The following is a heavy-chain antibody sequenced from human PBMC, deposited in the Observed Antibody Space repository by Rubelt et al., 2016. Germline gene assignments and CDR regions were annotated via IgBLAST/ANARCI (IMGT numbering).Heavy chain of an antibody. CDR1: GFTFTSSA. CDR2: IVGGSGNT. CDR3: AADRGYGPSMDV. D-gene: IGHD5-12*01. V-gene: IGHV1-58*01. Sequence: QMQLVQSGPEVKKPGTSVKVSCKASGFTFTSSAVQWVRQARGQRLEWIGWIVGGSGNTNYAEKFQEIVTITRDMSTSTAYVVLSSLRSEDTALYYCAADRGYGPSMDVWGQGTTVTVSS. J-gene: IGHJ6*02.